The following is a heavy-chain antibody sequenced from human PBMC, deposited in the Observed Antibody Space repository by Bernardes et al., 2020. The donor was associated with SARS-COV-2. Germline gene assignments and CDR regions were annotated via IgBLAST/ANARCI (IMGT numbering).Heavy chain of an antibody. V-gene: IGHV1-18*01. D-gene: IGHD2-15*01. J-gene: IGHJ6*02. Sequence: ASVKVSCKASGYTFTSYVISWVRQAPGQGLEWMGWISAYNGNTNYAQKLQGRVTMTTDTSTSTAYMELRSLRSDDTAVYYCARDRGWWGGYDYYRMDVGGQGNTVTVSS. CDR3: ARDRGWWGGYDYYRMDV. CDR1: GYTFTSYV. CDR2: ISAYNGNT.